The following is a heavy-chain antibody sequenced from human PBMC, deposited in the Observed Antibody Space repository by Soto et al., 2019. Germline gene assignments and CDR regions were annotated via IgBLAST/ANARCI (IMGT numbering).Heavy chain of an antibody. D-gene: IGHD6-19*01. J-gene: IGHJ6*02. CDR2: ISYDGSEK. CDR3: AKGYEVSPPVASAWYSNYFYGVAV. CDR1: GFSFSKYG. Sequence: QVALVESGGGVVRPGRSLRLSCGASGFSFSKYGMHWVRQAPGEGLEWLSLISYDGSEKWYAESVKGRFTISRDNSKNTLYLQMNSLRGDDTAVYFCAKGYEVSPPVASAWYSNYFYGVAVWGRGTTVTVSS. V-gene: IGHV3-30*18.